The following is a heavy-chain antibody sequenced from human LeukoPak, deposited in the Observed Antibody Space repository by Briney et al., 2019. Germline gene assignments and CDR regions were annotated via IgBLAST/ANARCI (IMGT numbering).Heavy chain of an antibody. Sequence: PGGSLRLSCAASGFTVITNDMTLGRQAPGKGLELVSVLYSDCNTKYGDSVQGRFTISRDNSKNTLYLEMNSLRPDDTAVYYCARGVQPLAANTLAYWGQGTLVTVSS. CDR1: GFTVITND. D-gene: IGHD3-16*01. J-gene: IGHJ4*02. V-gene: IGHV3-53*01. CDR2: LYSDCNT. CDR3: ARGVQPLAANTLAY.